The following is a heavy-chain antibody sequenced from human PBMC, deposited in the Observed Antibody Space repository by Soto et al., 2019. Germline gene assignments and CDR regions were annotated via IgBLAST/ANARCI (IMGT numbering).Heavy chain of an antibody. Sequence: QVQLVQSGAEVKKPGSSVKVSCKAPGGTFSSYAISWVRQAPGQELEWMGGIIPIFGTANYAQKFQGRVTITANESTITAYMELSSLRSEDTAVYYCARESSAYCGGDCPNWFDPWGQGSLVTVSS. V-gene: IGHV1-69*01. CDR3: ARESSAYCGGDCPNWFDP. CDR2: IIPIFGTA. J-gene: IGHJ5*02. CDR1: GGTFSSYA. D-gene: IGHD2-21*02.